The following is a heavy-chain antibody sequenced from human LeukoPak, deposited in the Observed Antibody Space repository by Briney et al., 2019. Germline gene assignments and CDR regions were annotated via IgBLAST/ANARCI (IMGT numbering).Heavy chain of an antibody. Sequence: GGSLRLSCAASGFTFDYYTMYWVRQAPGKGLEWVSSISSSSSYIYYADSVKGRFTISRDNAKNSLYLQMNSLRAEDTAVYYCARDREGDYWGQGTLVTVSS. CDR1: GFTFDYYT. CDR3: ARDREGDY. CDR2: ISSSSSYI. V-gene: IGHV3-21*01. J-gene: IGHJ4*02. D-gene: IGHD3-10*01.